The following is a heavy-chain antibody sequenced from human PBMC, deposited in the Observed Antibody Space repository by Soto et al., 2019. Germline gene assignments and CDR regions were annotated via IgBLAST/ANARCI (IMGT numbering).Heavy chain of an antibody. CDR2: IYYSGST. CDR3: ARGDYDYVWGSPGYFDY. J-gene: IGHJ4*02. V-gene: IGHV4-31*03. Sequence: QVQLQESGPGLVKPSQTLSLTCTVSGGSISSGGYYWSWIRQHPGKGLEWIGYIYYSGSTYYNPSLKSRVTISVDRSKNQFSLKLSSVTAADTAVYYCARGDYDYVWGSPGYFDYWGQGTLVTVSS. D-gene: IGHD3-16*01. CDR1: GGSISSGGYY.